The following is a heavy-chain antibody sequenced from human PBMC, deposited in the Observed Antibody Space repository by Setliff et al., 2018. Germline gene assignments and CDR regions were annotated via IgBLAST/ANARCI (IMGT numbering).Heavy chain of an antibody. CDR2: IYTSWST. Sequence: PSETLSLTCTVSGGSISSSHYYWTWIRQPAGKGLEWIGRIYTSWSTNYNPSLKSRVTISVDTSKNQFSLKLNSVTAADTAVYYCARHRIAAAVHMDVWGKGTTVTVSS. CDR3: ARHRIAAAVHMDV. J-gene: IGHJ6*03. V-gene: IGHV4-61*02. CDR1: GGSISSSHYY. D-gene: IGHD6-13*01.